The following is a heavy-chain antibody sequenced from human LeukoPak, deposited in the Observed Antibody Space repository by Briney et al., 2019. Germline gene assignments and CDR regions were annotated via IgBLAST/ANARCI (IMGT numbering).Heavy chain of an antibody. D-gene: IGHD1-26*01. CDR1: DGSISGSY. J-gene: IGHJ4*02. CDR2: IYYSRRT. CDR3: ARHSGTYMDY. V-gene: IGHV4-59*08. Sequence: SETLSLTCTVSDGSISGSYWNWIRQPPGKGLEWIGNIYYSRRTNYNPSLKSRVTISVDTSNSQVSLKLTSVTAADTAVYYCARHSGTYMDYWGQGTLVTVSS.